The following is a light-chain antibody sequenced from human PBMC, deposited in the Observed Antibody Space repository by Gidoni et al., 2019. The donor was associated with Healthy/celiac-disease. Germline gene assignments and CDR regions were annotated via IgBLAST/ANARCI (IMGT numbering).Light chain of an antibody. J-gene: IGKJ1*01. CDR1: QSISSW. V-gene: IGKV1-5*01. CDR2: AAS. CDR3: QQYYSYPPT. Sequence: DIQMTQSPSTLSASVGDRVTITCRASQSISSWLAWYQQKPGKAPKLLIYAASTLQSGVPSRFSGSGSGTDFTLTISCLQSEDFATYYCQQYYSYPPTFGQXTKVEIK.